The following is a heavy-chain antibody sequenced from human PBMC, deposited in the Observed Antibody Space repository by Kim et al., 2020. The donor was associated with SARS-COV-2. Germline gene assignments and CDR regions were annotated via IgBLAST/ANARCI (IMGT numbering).Heavy chain of an antibody. V-gene: IGHV1-69*13. CDR2: IIPVSGAR. CDR1: GGTFSSYS. CDR3: ARAKVGAQLVAGGFDY. J-gene: IGHJ4*01. D-gene: IGHD6-13*01. Sequence: SVKVSCKSSGGTFSSYSVNWVRQAPGQGLEWMGGIIPVSGARHYAQKFQGRVTITADESTSTAYLDLSSLRSEDTAIYYCARAKVGAQLVAGGFDYWGHGTLVTVSS.